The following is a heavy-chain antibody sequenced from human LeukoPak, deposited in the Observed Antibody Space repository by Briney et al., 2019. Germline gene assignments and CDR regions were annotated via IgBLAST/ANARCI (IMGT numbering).Heavy chain of an antibody. CDR3: TASRSDAFDI. V-gene: IGHV3-15*01. CDR1: GFTFSNAW. J-gene: IGHJ3*02. Sequence: PGGSLRLSCAASGFTFSNAWMSWVRQAPGKGLEWVSRIKSKTDGGTTDYAAPVKGRFTISRDDSKNTLYLQMNSLKTEDTAVYYCTASRSDAFDIWGQGTMVTVSS. CDR2: IKSKTDGGTT.